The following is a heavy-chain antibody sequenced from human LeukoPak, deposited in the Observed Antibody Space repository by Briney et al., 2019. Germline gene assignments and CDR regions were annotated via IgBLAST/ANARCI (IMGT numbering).Heavy chain of an antibody. D-gene: IGHD4/OR15-4a*01. CDR3: ARQNYGDAHDY. J-gene: IGHJ4*02. CDR2: IKQDGSEK. CDR1: GFTFSSYW. Sequence: GGSLRLSCAASGFTFSSYWMNWVRQAPGKGLEWVANIKQDGSEKYYVDSVKGRSTISRDNAKNSLYLQMNSLRAEDTAVYYCARQNYGDAHDYWGQGTLVTVSS. V-gene: IGHV3-7*01.